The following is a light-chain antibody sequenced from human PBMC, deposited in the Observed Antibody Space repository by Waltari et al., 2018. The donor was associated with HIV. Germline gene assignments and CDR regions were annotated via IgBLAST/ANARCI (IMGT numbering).Light chain of an antibody. CDR3: QVWDASSDHLVI. V-gene: IGLV3-21*02. Sequence: SFVLTQPPSVSVAPGQTARITCGGNTIGDKTVHWYQQKPGQAPVLVVYDDSDRPSGIPERFSGSNSWNTATLTISRVEAGDEADYYCQVWDASSDHLVIFGGGTKLTVL. CDR1: TIGDKT. CDR2: DDS. J-gene: IGLJ2*01.